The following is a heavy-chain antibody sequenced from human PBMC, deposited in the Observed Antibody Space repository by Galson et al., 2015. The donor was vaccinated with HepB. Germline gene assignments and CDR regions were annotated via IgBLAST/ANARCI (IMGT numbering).Heavy chain of an antibody. D-gene: IGHD1-26*01. Sequence: SVKVSCKASGYTFSSYGISWVRQAPGQGLEWVGRISGYNDNSDYAQKLQGRVTVTTDISTSTAYMELRSLRSDDTAVYYCAREGGSYSFADYWGQGTLVTVSS. CDR2: ISGYNDNS. J-gene: IGHJ4*02. V-gene: IGHV1-18*01. CDR1: GYTFSSYG. CDR3: AREGGSYSFADY.